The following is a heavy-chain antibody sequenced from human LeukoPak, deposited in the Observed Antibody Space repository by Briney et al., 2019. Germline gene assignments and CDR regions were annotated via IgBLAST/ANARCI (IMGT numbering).Heavy chain of an antibody. V-gene: IGHV1-69*04. CDR2: IIPILGIA. J-gene: IGHJ4*02. D-gene: IGHD6-13*01. CDR1: GGTFSSYA. CDR3: ARECYGCIAAAGTPVDY. Sequence: ASVKVSCKASGGTFSSYAISWVRQAPGQGLEWMGRIIPILGIANYAQKFQGRVTITADKSTSTAYMELSSLRSEDTAVYYCARECYGCIAAAGTPVDYWGQGTLVNVSS.